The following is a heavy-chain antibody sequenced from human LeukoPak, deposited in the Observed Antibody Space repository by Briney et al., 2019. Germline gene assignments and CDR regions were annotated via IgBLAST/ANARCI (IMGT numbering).Heavy chain of an antibody. CDR2: ISAYNGNT. Sequence: ASVKVSCKASGYTFTSYGISWVRQAPGQGLEWMGWISAYNGNTNYAQKLQGRVTMTTDTSTSTAYMELRSLRSDDTAVYYCAREVGHYYDSSGYYYQRLFDYWGQGPWSPSPQ. CDR3: AREVGHYYDSSGYYYQRLFDY. J-gene: IGHJ4*02. CDR1: GYTFTSYG. V-gene: IGHV1-18*01. D-gene: IGHD3-22*01.